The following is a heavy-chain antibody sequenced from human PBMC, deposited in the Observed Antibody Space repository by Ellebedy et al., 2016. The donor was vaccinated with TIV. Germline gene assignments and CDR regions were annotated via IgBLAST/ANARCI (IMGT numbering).Heavy chain of an antibody. Sequence: GGSLRLSCAASGFTFSDYYMSWIRQAPGKGLEWVSYISSSSSYTNYADSVKGRFTISRDNAKNSLFLQMNSLRAEDTATYYCAKIECTGPWSNCPMDVWGQGTTVTVSS. CDR1: GFTFSDYY. J-gene: IGHJ6*02. V-gene: IGHV3-11*06. CDR3: AKIECTGPWSNCPMDV. D-gene: IGHD2-8*02. CDR2: ISSSSSYT.